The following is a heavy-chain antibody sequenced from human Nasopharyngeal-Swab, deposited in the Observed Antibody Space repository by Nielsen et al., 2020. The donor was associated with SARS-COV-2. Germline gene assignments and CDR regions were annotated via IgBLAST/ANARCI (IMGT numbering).Heavy chain of an antibody. D-gene: IGHD1-26*01. J-gene: IGHJ6*02. Sequence: GGSLRLSCSVSGFTFSSYAMHWVRQAPGKGLEWVAVISYDGSNKYYADSVKGRFTISRDNSKNTLYLQMNSLRAEDTAVYYCARDFWFSSGSYHNYYDMDVWGQGTTVTVSS. CDR1: GFTFSSYA. CDR3: ARDFWFSSGSYHNYYDMDV. CDR2: ISYDGSNK. V-gene: IGHV3-30-3*01.